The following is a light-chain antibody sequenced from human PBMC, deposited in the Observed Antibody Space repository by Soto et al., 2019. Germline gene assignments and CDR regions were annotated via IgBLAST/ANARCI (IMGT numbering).Light chain of an antibody. CDR3: HQRQYWPPIT. Sequence: DIKITHSPPCLSDSIGDRVTLTSRASQSISSYLNWYQQKPGKAAMLRIYGATNLQSGVPSRFSGSGSGTDFTLTISSLEPEDFAVYYCHQRQYWPPITFGQGTRLEIK. CDR1: QSISSY. CDR2: GAT. V-gene: IGKV1-39*01. J-gene: IGKJ5*01.